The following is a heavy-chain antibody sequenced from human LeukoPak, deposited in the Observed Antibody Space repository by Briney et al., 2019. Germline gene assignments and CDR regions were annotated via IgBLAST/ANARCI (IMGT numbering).Heavy chain of an antibody. J-gene: IGHJ4*02. CDR1: GFTFSSYS. CDR2: ISSSSSTI. Sequence: GGSLRLSCAASGFTFSSYSMNWVRQAPGKGLEWVSYISSSSSTIYYADSVKGRFTISRDNAKNSLYLQMNSLRAEDTAVYYCVRDRDWGFDYWAREPWSPSPQ. D-gene: IGHD3/OR15-3a*01. V-gene: IGHV3-48*01. CDR3: VRDRDWGFDY.